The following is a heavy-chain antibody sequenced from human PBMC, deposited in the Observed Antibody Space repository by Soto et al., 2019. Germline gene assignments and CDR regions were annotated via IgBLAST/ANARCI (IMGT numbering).Heavy chain of an antibody. CDR2: IKSKTDGGTT. V-gene: IGHV3-15*01. CDR3: TTLYYYCGMDV. J-gene: IGHJ6*02. CDR1: GLTFSNAW. Sequence: GGSLRLSCAASGLTFSNAWMSWVRQAPGKGLEWVGRIKSKTDGGTTDYAAPVKGRFTNSRDDSKNTLYLQMNSLKTEDTAVYYCTTLYYYCGMDVWGQGTTVTVSS.